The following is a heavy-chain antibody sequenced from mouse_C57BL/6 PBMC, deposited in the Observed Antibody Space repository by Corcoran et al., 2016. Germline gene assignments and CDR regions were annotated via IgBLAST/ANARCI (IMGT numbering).Heavy chain of an antibody. CDR1: GYTFTTYG. V-gene: IGHV9-3*01. CDR2: INTYSGVP. J-gene: IGHJ4*01. CDR3: ARGAMITTAYYYAMDY. D-gene: IGHD2-4*01. Sequence: QIQLVQSGPELKKPGETVKISCKASGYTFTTYGMSWVKQAPGKGLKWMGWINTYSGVPTYADDFKGRFAFSLETSASTAYLQINNLKNEDTATYFCARGAMITTAYYYAMDYWGQGTSVTVSS.